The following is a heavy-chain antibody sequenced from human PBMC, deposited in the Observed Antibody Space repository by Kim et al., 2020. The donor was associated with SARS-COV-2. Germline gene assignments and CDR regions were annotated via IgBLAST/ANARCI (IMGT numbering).Heavy chain of an antibody. CDR3: AKGTSGRPFDP. J-gene: IGHJ5*02. CDR2: ISWNSGSI. V-gene: IGHV3-9*01. D-gene: IGHD6-19*01. Sequence: GGSLRLSCAASGFTFDDYAMHWVRQAPGKGLEWVSGISWNSGSIGYADSVKGRFTISRDNAKNSLYLQMNSLRAEDTALYYCAKGTSGRPFDPWGQGTLVTVSS. CDR1: GFTFDDYA.